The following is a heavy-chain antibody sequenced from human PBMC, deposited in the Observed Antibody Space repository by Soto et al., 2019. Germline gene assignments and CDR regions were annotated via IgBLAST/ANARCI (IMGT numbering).Heavy chain of an antibody. CDR1: GGTFSSYT. J-gene: IGHJ2*01. Sequence: QVQLVQSGAEVKKPGSSVKVSCKASGGTFSSYTISWVRQAPGQGLEWMGRIIPILGIANYAQKFQGRVTITADKSTSTAYMELSSLRSEDTAVYYCARSRPAAYSSGRTRYFDLWGRGTLVTVSS. V-gene: IGHV1-69*02. CDR3: ARSRPAAYSSGRTRYFDL. CDR2: IIPILGIA. D-gene: IGHD6-19*01.